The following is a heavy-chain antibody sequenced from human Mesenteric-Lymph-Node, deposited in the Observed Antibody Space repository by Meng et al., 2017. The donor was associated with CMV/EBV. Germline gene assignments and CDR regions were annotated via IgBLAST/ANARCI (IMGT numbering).Heavy chain of an antibody. D-gene: IGHD6-13*01. Sequence: GESLKISCAASGFTFRSYWMSWVRQAPGRGLECVANIKQDGSEKYYVDSVKGRFTISRDNAKNSLYLQMNSLRAEDTAVYYCARQAGTYWGQGTLVTVSS. CDR1: GFTFRSYW. CDR2: IKQDGSEK. CDR3: ARQAGTY. V-gene: IGHV3-7*01. J-gene: IGHJ4*02.